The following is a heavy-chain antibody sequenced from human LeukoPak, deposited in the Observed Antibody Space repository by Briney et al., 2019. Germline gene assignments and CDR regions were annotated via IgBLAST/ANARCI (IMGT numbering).Heavy chain of an antibody. V-gene: IGHV4-31*03. CDR2: IHYSGNA. D-gene: IGHD3-10*01. Sequence: TLSLTCTVSGDSISSGSYYWTWVRQHPGKGLEWIGYIHYSGNAYYNPSLKSRVTISVDTSKNQFSLKLDSATAADTAVYYCARDLPDGSGTFYSDYWGQGALVTVSS. CDR3: ARDLPDGSGTFYSDY. CDR1: GDSISSGSYY. J-gene: IGHJ4*02.